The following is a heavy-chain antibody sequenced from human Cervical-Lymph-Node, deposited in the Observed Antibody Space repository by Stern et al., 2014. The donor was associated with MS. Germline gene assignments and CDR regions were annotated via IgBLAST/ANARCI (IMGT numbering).Heavy chain of an antibody. J-gene: IGHJ5*02. D-gene: IGHD4-11*01. Sequence: ESGPTLVKPTQTLTLTCTFSGFSLSTFAVSVGWIRQPPGKALEWLALIYGDDDTRYSPSLKSRLTITKDTSKNQVVLTITNMDPLDTATYYCAHSGRTTTVASTRYFDPWGQGTLVTVSS. V-gene: IGHV2-5*02. CDR3: AHSGRTTTVASTRYFDP. CDR2: IYGDDDT. CDR1: GFSLSTFAVS.